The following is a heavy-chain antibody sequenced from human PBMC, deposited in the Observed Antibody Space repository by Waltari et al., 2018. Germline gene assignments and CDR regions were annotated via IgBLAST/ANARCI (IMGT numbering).Heavy chain of an antibody. Sequence: EVQLVESGGGLVEPGGSLRLSCAASGFTLGNAWMSWVRQAPGKWREVVGQIRSKPDGVTADYAEPVKGRFSISRDDSKNTLFLQMGTLKIEDTAVYYCSPPGGSGWGQGTLVTVSS. CDR1: GFTLGNAW. CDR3: SPPGGSG. V-gene: IGHV3-15*01. CDR2: IRSKPDGVTA. D-gene: IGHD3-16*01. J-gene: IGHJ4*02.